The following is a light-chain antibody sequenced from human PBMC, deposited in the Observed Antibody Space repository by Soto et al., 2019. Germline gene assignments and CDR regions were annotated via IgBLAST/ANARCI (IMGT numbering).Light chain of an antibody. V-gene: IGKV3-20*01. CDR3: QQYGSSPLT. Sequence: DIVLTQSPGTLSLSPGERATLSCRASQSVSSSNLAWYQQKPGQPPRLLIYGASSRATGVPDRFSGSGSGTDFTLTINRLEPEDFAVYFCQQYGSSPLTFGGGTKVDIK. CDR1: QSVSSSN. J-gene: IGKJ4*01. CDR2: GAS.